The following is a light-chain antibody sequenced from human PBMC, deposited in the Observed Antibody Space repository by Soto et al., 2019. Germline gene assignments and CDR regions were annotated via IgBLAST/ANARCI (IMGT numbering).Light chain of an antibody. CDR1: QRISSY. J-gene: IGKJ1*01. CDR3: QQTYSSPQWT. CDR2: AAV. Sequence: DIPMTQSPFSLSASVGDRVTITCRASQRISSYLNWYQQKPGKPPKLLIYAAVSLQSGIPSRFSAYGSGTDFTLSISSLQPADFANYYCQQTYSSPQWTFGQGTKVEIK. V-gene: IGKV1-39*01.